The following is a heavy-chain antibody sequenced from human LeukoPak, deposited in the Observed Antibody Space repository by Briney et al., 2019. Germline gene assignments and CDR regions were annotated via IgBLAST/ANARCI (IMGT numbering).Heavy chain of an antibody. Sequence: ASAKVSSKASGYTFTSYDINWVRQATGQGLEWMGWMNPNSGNTGYAQKFQGRVTMTRNTSISTAYMELSSLRSEDTAVYYCARGTTAVAFLDYWGQGALVTVSS. V-gene: IGHV1-8*01. D-gene: IGHD6-19*01. CDR1: GYTFTSYD. CDR2: MNPNSGNT. CDR3: ARGTTAVAFLDY. J-gene: IGHJ4*02.